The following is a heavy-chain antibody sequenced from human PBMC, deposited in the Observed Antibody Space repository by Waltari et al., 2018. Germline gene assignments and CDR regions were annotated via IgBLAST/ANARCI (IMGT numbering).Heavy chain of an antibody. CDR3: TRNGGFYKIDY. J-gene: IGHJ4*02. V-gene: IGHV3-7*01. CDR2: IRGDAGDH. CDR1: GFTFGDYW. D-gene: IGHD3-16*01. Sequence: EVQLVESGGDLVQPGGSLTLSCAASGFTFGDYWMTWVRQGPGKGLEWVANIRGDAGDHEYADSVKGRFTISRDNAKNSLYLQMNSLRAEDTAVYYCTRNGGFYKIDYWGQGSLVTVSS.